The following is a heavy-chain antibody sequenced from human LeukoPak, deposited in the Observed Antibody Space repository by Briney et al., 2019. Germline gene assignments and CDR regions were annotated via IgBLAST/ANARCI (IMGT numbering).Heavy chain of an antibody. V-gene: IGHV3-7*01. D-gene: IGHD6-25*01. J-gene: IGHJ4*02. Sequence: TGGSLRLSCAASGFTFSNYWMSWVRQAPGKGLEWVAIINQDGSEKYYVDSVKGRFTISRDNAKNSLYLQMDSLRAEDTAMYYCLRAVRAASSFWGQGTLVTVSS. CDR1: GFTFSNYW. CDR2: INQDGSEK. CDR3: LRAVRAASSF.